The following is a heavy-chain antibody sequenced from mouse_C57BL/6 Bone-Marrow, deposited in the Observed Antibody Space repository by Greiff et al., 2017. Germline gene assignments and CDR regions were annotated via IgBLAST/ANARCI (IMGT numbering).Heavy chain of an antibody. Sequence: VQLQQPGAELVKPGASVKMSCKASGYTFTSYWITWVKQRPGQGLEWIGDIYPGSGSTNYNEKFKSKATLTVDTSSSTAYMQLGSLTSEDSAVYDWARPDNSNYWYFAVWGTGTTVSVAS. V-gene: IGHV1-55*01. CDR3: ARPDNSNYWYFAV. D-gene: IGHD2-5*01. J-gene: IGHJ1*03. CDR2: IYPGSGST. CDR1: GYTFTSYW.